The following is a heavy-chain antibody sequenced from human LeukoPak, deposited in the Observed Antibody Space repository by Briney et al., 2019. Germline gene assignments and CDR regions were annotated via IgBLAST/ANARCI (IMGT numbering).Heavy chain of an antibody. CDR3: ARGEVGATTDFDY. CDR1: GVSISSYY. V-gene: IGHV4-59*01. D-gene: IGHD1-26*01. CDR2: IYYSGST. Sequence: SETLSLTCTVSGVSISSYYWSWIRQPPGKGLEWIGYIYYSGSTNYNPSLKSRVTISVDTSKNQFSLKLSSVTAADTAVYYCARGEVGATTDFDYWGQGTLVTACS. J-gene: IGHJ4*02.